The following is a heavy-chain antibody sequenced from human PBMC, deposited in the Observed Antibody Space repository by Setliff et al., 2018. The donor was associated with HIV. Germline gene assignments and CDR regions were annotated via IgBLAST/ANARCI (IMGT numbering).Heavy chain of an antibody. V-gene: IGHV3-11*06. D-gene: IGHD3-10*01. J-gene: IGHJ4*02. Sequence: GESLKISCAASGFTFSDYYMSWIRQAPGKGLKWVSYISSSSSYTNYADSVKGRFTISRDNAKNSLFLQMNSLRAEDTAIYYCARLLRGGGDYFDYWGQGTLVTVSS. CDR1: GFTFSDYY. CDR2: ISSSSSYT. CDR3: ARLLRGGGDYFDY.